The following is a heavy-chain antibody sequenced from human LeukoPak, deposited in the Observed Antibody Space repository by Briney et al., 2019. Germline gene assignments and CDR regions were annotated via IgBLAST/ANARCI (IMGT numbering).Heavy chain of an antibody. CDR3: AKDDGLYCSSTSCYIGGYDY. D-gene: IGHD2-2*02. V-gene: IGHV3-23*01. J-gene: IGHJ4*02. Sequence: GGSLRLSCAASGFTFSSYAMSWVRQAPGKGLEWVSAISSSGGSTYYADSVKGRFTISRDNSKNTLYLQMNSLRAEDTAVYYCAKDDGLYCSSTSCYIGGYDYWGQGTLVTVSS. CDR2: ISSSGGST. CDR1: GFTFSSYA.